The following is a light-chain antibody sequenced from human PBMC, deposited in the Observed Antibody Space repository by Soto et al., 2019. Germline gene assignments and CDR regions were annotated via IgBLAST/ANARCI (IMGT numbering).Light chain of an antibody. V-gene: IGLV1-40*01. CDR3: QSYDNTLSGVV. CDR2: GNS. CDR1: SSNIGAGYD. J-gene: IGLJ2*01. Sequence: HSALTQPPSVSGAPGQRVTISCTGSSSNIGAGYDVHWYLHLPGTAPKLLIFGNSHRPSGVPDRFSASKSGTSASLAITGLQAEDEADYYCQSYDNTLSGVVFGGGTKLTVL.